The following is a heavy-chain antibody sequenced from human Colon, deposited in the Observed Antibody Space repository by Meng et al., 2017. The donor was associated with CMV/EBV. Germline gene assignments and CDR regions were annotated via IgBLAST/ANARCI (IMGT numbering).Heavy chain of an antibody. Sequence: LRLSCAISGDSASSNSAAWNWIRQSPSRGLEWLGRTYYKSKWYNDYAVSVKSRITINPDTSKNQFSLQLNSVTPEDTAVYYCARVLLWFGGGQYYGMDVWGQGTTVTVSS. D-gene: IGHD3-10*01. CDR3: ARVLLWFGGGQYYGMDV. CDR2: TYYKSKWYN. V-gene: IGHV6-1*01. J-gene: IGHJ6*02. CDR1: GDSASSNSAA.